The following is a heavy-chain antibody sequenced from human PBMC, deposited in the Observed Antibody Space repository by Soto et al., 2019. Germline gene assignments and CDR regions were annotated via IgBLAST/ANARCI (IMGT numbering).Heavy chain of an antibody. V-gene: IGHV4-34*01. CDR2: INHSGST. CDR1: GGSFSGYY. Sequence: SETLSLTCAVYGGSFSGYYWSWIRQPPGKGLEWIGEINHSGSTNYNPSLKSRVTISVDTSKNQYSLKLSSVTAADKAVYYCARGFWSGSYGGGLGVDVWGQGSTVTVSS. CDR3: ARGFWSGSYGGGLGVDV. J-gene: IGHJ6*02. D-gene: IGHD3-3*01.